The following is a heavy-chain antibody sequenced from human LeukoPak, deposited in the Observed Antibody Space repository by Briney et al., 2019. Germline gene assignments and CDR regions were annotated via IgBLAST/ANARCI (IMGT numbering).Heavy chain of an antibody. D-gene: IGHD2/OR15-2a*01. V-gene: IGHV4-4*02. CDR1: GGSISSSNW. CDR3: ARAKLSNWFDP. Sequence: PSETLSLTCGVSGGSISSSNWWTWARQPPGKGLEWIGEIYHSGSTNYNPSLKSQVTISVDTSKNQFSLKLSSVTAADTAVYYCARAKLSNWFDPWGQGTLVTVSS. CDR2: IYHSGST. J-gene: IGHJ5*02.